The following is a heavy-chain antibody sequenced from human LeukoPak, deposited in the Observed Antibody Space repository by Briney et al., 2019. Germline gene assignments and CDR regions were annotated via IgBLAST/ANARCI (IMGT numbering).Heavy chain of an antibody. CDR3: ARVVSAAMEGPSDGMDV. D-gene: IGHD2-2*01. CDR2: IDPSDSYT. J-gene: IGHJ6*04. CDR1: GYSFTSYW. Sequence: GESLKISCKGSGYSFTSYWISWVRQMPGKGLEWMGRIDPSDSYTNYSPSFQGHVTISADKSISTAYLQWSSLKASDTAMYYCARVVSAAMEGPSDGMDVWGKGTTVTVSS. V-gene: IGHV5-10-1*01.